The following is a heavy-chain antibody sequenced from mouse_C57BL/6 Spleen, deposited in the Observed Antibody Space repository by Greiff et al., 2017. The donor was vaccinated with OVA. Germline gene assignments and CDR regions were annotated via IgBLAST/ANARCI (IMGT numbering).Heavy chain of an antibody. Sequence: QVQLQQSGPELVKPGASVKISCKASGYAFSSSWMNWVKQRPGKGLEWIGRIYPGDGDTNYNGKFKGKATLTADKYSSTAYMQLSSLTSEDSAVYFCAREGAVVALYAMDYWGQGTSVTVSS. D-gene: IGHD1-1*01. J-gene: IGHJ4*01. V-gene: IGHV1-82*01. CDR3: AREGAVVALYAMDY. CDR1: GYAFSSSW. CDR2: IYPGDGDT.